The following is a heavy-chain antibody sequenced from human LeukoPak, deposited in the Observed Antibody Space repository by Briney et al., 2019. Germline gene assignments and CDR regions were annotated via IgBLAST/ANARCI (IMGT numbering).Heavy chain of an antibody. Sequence: GGSLRLSCAASGFTFSSYAMSWVRQAPEKGLDWVSVISGSAHKIRYADSVKGRFTISRDNSENIVYLQMNNLRAEDTAVYYCAGRVTGYSSGYVYWGQGTLVTVSS. V-gene: IGHV3-23*01. J-gene: IGHJ4*02. D-gene: IGHD5-18*01. CDR3: AGRVTGYSSGYVY. CDR2: ISGSAHKI. CDR1: GFTFSSYA.